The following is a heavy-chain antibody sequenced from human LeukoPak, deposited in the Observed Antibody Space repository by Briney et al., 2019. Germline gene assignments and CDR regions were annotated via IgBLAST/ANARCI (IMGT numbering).Heavy chain of an antibody. D-gene: IGHD5-18*01. V-gene: IGHV1-2*02. J-gene: IGHJ4*02. CDR2: INPNSGGT. CDR1: GYTFTSYY. CDR3: ASGSNVDTAMASDYFDY. Sequence: ASVKVSCKASGYTFTSYYIHWVRQAPGQGPEWMGWINPNSGGTNYAQKFQGRVTMTRDTSINTAYMELSRLRSDDTAVYYCASGSNVDTAMASDYFDYWGQGTLVTVSS.